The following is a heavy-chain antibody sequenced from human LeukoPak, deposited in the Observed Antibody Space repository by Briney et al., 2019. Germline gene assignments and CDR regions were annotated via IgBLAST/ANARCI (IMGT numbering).Heavy chain of an antibody. Sequence: GGSLRLSCAASGFTFSSYAMSWVRQAPGKGLEGVSGISANGDTTKYADSVKGRFTISRDNAKNTVLLQMNSLRADDTAVYYCAKEGRIAAGTGDYFDYWGQGTLVIVSS. CDR1: GFTFSSYA. CDR2: ISANGDTT. J-gene: IGHJ4*02. D-gene: IGHD6-13*01. V-gene: IGHV3-23*01. CDR3: AKEGRIAAGTGDYFDY.